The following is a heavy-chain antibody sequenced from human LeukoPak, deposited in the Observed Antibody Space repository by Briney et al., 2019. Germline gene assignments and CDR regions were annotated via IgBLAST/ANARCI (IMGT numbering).Heavy chain of an antibody. CDR3: AKDGTYYDFWSGSDADYYYYMDV. J-gene: IGHJ6*03. V-gene: IGHV3-30*18. D-gene: IGHD3-3*01. Sequence: PGGSLRLSCAASGFTFSSYGMHWVRQAPGKGLEWVAVISYDGSNKYYADSVKGRFTISGDNSKNTLYLQMNSLRAEDTAVYYCAKDGTYYDFWSGSDADYYYYMDVWGKGTTVTVSS. CDR1: GFTFSSYG. CDR2: ISYDGSNK.